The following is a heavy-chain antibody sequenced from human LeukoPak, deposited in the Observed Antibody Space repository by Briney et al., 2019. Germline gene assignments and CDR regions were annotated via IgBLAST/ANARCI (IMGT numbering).Heavy chain of an antibody. CDR1: GFTVNSNY. Sequence: GGSLRLSCAASGFTVNSNYMSWVRQAPGKGLEWVSVIYSGGSTYYADSVKGRFTISRDNSKNTLYLQMNSLRAEDTAVYYCAKDGHGSGSSYSDYWGQGTLVTVSS. CDR2: IYSGGST. V-gene: IGHV3-53*01. D-gene: IGHD3-10*01. CDR3: AKDGHGSGSSYSDY. J-gene: IGHJ4*02.